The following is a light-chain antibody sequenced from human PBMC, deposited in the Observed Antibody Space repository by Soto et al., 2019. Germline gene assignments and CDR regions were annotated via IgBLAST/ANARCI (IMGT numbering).Light chain of an antibody. J-gene: IGKJ4*01. Sequence: DIQMTQSPSSLSASVGDRVTITCRASQSISSYLNWYQQKPGKAPEVVIYDVSTLAFGVPSRFSGSGSGTEFTLTIRSLQPGDFATYYCQQYNTYPLTFGGGTKVDIK. CDR1: QSISSY. V-gene: IGKV1-5*01. CDR3: QQYNTYPLT. CDR2: DVS.